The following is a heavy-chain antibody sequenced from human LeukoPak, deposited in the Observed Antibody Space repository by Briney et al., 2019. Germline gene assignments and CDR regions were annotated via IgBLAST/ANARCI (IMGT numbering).Heavy chain of an antibody. CDR1: GFTFSGSA. CDR3: TRLSNTADWSY. Sequence: GGSLRLXCAASGFTFSGSAMHWVRQASGKGLEWVGRIRSKANSYATAYAASVKGRFTISRDDSKNTAYLQMNSLKTEDTAVYYCTRLSNTADWSYWGQGTLVTVSS. D-gene: IGHD1-1*01. CDR2: IRSKANSYAT. J-gene: IGHJ4*02. V-gene: IGHV3-73*01.